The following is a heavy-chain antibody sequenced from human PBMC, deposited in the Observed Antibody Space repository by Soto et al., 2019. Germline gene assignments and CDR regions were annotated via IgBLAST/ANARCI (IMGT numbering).Heavy chain of an antibody. CDR3: AKDRYSSSWYGIFDY. CDR1: GFTFSSYA. CDR2: ISGSGGST. D-gene: IGHD6-13*01. J-gene: IGHJ4*02. V-gene: IGHV3-23*01. Sequence: PGGSLRLSCAASGFTFSSYAMSWVRQAPGKGLEWVSAISGSGGSTYYADSVKGRFTISRDNSKNTLYLQMNSLRAEDTAVYYCAKDRYSSSWYGIFDYWGQGTLVTVSS.